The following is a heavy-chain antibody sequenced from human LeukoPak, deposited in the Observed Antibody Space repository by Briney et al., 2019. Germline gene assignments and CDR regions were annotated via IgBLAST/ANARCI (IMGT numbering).Heavy chain of an antibody. Sequence: ASVTVSCTASAYTFTSYGISWVRQAPGQGLEWMGWITTYNGDTDYAHSLQGRVTISTDTSTGTAYMELRSLRSDDTAVYYCARGPGSYYDILTGYYTPYYFDYWGQGTLVTVSS. J-gene: IGHJ4*02. D-gene: IGHD3-9*01. CDR2: ITTYNGDT. V-gene: IGHV1-18*01. CDR3: ARGPGSYYDILTGYYTPYYFDY. CDR1: AYTFTSYG.